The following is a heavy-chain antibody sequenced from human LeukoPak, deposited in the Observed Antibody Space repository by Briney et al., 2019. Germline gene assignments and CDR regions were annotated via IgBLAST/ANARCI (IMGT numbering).Heavy chain of an antibody. CDR1: GFTFSSYA. CDR3: AKTTTGYSSGRFPGWPVDY. CDR2: FFGSGGST. V-gene: IGHV3-23*01. Sequence: GGSLRLSCAASGFTFSSYAMYWVPRAPGRGLGGASGFFGSGGSTHYADSVKGRFTISRDNSKNTVYLQMNSLRAEDTAVYYCAKTTTGYSSGRFPGWPVDYWGQGTLVTVSS. D-gene: IGHD6-19*01. J-gene: IGHJ4*02.